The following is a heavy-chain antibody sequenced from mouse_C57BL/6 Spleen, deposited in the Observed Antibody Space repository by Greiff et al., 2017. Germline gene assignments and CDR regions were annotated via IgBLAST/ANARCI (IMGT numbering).Heavy chain of an antibody. J-gene: IGHJ3*01. CDR1: GYTFTDYY. V-gene: IGHV1-26*01. CDR2: INPNNGGT. Sequence: VQLQQSGPELVKPGASVKISCKASGYTFTDYYMNWVKQSHGKSLEWIGDINPNNGGTSYNQKFKGKATLTVDKSSSTAYMELRSLTSEDSAVYYCAHYDYEEAWFAYWGQGTLVTVSA. CDR3: AHYDYEEAWFAY. D-gene: IGHD2-4*01.